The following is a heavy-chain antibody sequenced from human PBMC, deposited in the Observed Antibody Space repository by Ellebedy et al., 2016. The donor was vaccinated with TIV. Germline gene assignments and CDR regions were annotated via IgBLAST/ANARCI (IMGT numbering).Heavy chain of an antibody. Sequence: AASVKVSCKTSGYSFTGYYIHWVRQAPGQGPEWVGWINPDNGVTVYEQKLQGRVTVTRDTSTSTAFLKLSRLRSDDTAVYYCTRDLTNIVSGDYWGQGTLVTVSS. CDR2: INPDNGVT. CDR1: GYSFTGYY. CDR3: TRDLTNIVSGDY. J-gene: IGHJ4*02. D-gene: IGHD5/OR15-5a*01. V-gene: IGHV1-2*02.